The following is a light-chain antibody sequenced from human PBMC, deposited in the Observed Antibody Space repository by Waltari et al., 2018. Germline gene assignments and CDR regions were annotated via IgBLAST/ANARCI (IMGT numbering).Light chain of an antibody. CDR1: QSISHY. J-gene: IGKJ1*01. CDR3: QQSYNVPT. V-gene: IGKV1-39*01. Sequence: IQMTQSPSSLSASVGDRVTITCRASQSISHYLSWYQQKPGKAPKLLIYAASSLQSGVPSRFSGSGSGTEFTLTISSLQPEDFATYYCQQSYNVPTFGPGTKVENK. CDR2: AAS.